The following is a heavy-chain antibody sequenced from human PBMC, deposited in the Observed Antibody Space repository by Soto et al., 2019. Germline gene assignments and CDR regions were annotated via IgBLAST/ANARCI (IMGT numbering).Heavy chain of an antibody. CDR2: ISGSGGST. J-gene: IGHJ3*02. V-gene: IGHV3-23*01. D-gene: IGHD3-16*02. CDR3: ANPVLIMITVGGVIGRLNDAFDI. Sequence: GGSLRLSCAASGFTFSSYAMSWVRQAPGKGLEWVSAISGSGGSTYYADSVKGRFTISRDNSKNTLYLQMNSLRAEDTAVYYCANPVLIMITVGGVIGRLNDAFDIWGQGKMVTVSS. CDR1: GFTFSSYA.